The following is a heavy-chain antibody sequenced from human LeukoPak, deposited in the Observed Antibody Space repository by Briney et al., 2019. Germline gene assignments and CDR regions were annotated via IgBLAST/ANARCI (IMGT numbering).Heavy chain of an antibody. V-gene: IGHV3-7*01. Sequence: GGSLRLSCAASGFTFSRYWMSWVRQAPGKGLEWVASINQDESAKFYVDSVKGRFTISRDNAKNSLFPQINSLRAEDTAFYYCAKLLRDATIYDSWGHGALVTVSS. J-gene: IGHJ5*01. D-gene: IGHD5-24*01. CDR3: AKLLRDATIYDS. CDR1: GFTFSRYW. CDR2: INQDESAK.